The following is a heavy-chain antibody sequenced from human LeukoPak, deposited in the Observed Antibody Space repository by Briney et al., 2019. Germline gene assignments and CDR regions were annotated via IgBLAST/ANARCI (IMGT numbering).Heavy chain of an antibody. V-gene: IGHV3-21*01. CDR1: GFTFSSYS. J-gene: IGHJ4*02. D-gene: IGHD3-16*02. Sequence: GGSLRLSCAASGFTFSSYSMNWVRQAPGKGLEWVSSISSSSSYIYYADSVKGRFTISRDNAKNSLYLQMNSLRAEDTAVYYCARDHTVNDYVWGSYRPYYFDYWGQGTLVTVSS. CDR2: ISSSSSYI. CDR3: ARDHTVNDYVWGSYRPYYFDY.